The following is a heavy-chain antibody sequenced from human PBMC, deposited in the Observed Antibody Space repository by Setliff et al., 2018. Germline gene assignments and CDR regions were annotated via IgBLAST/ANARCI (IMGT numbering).Heavy chain of an antibody. D-gene: IGHD3-10*01. J-gene: IGHJ6*02. CDR2: ISGSGGST. V-gene: IGHV3-23*01. CDR3: ARDHAYGSRFYYYYYGMDV. Sequence: GGSLRLSCAASGFTFNAYAMSWVRQAPGKGLEWVSAISGSGGSTYYADSVKGRFTISRDNAKNSLYLQMNSLRTEDTAVYYCARDHAYGSRFYYYYYGMDVWGQGTTVTVSS. CDR1: GFTFNAYA.